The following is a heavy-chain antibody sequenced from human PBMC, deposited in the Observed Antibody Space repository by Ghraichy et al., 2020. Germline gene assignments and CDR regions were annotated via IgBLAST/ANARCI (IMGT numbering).Heavy chain of an antibody. CDR2: FFSSGST. J-gene: IGHJ4*02. D-gene: IGHD6-13*01. V-gene: IGHV4-39*01. Sequence: SQTLSLTCTVSGASISSRGYFWGWIRQPPGKGLEWIGTFFSSGSTSYNPSLKSRVTISVDTSKNQISLKLTSVTAADTAVYYCARLYSTTEGYYFDYWGQGTLVTVSS. CDR1: GASISSRGYF. CDR3: ARLYSTTEGYYFDY.